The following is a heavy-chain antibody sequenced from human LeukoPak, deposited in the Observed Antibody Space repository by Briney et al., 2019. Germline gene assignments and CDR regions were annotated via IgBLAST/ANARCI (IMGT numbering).Heavy chain of an antibody. CDR3: ARQKYTYYYDSSGYYYDY. CDR2: ISSSSSYI. D-gene: IGHD3-22*01. Sequence: GGSLRLSRAASGFTFSSYSMNWVRQAPGKGLEWVSSISSSSSYIYYADSVKGRFTISRDNGKNSLYLQMNSLRAEDTAVYYCARQKYTYYYDSSGYYYDYWGQGTLVTVSS. V-gene: IGHV3-21*01. CDR1: GFTFSSYS. J-gene: IGHJ4*02.